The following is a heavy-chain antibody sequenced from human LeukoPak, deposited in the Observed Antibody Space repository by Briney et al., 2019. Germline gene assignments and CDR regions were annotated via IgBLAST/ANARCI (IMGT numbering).Heavy chain of an antibody. CDR3: AREEASDLVGATPFDY. J-gene: IGHJ4*02. D-gene: IGHD1-26*01. CDR1: GGSISSGSYY. CDR2: IYTSGST. V-gene: IGHV4-61*02. Sequence: PSETLSLTCTVSGGSISSGSYYWSWIRQPAGKGLEWIGRIYTSGSTNYNPSLKSRVTISVDTSKNQFSLKLSSVTAADTAVYYCAREEASDLVGATPFDYWGQGTLVTVSS.